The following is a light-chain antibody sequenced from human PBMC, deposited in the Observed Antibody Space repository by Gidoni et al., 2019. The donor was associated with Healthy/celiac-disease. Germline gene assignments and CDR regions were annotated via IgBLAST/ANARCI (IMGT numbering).Light chain of an antibody. V-gene: IGKV3-20*01. J-gene: IGKJ2*01. CDR3: RRYGGSRGT. Sequence: EIVLTQSQGNLSLSPGERATLSCRASPSVRCCYLAWYQHKPGQDHRLLIYGASSMATGIPDSCSGSGSGTDFTLSISRLEPGDVAVCYCRRYGGSRGTFGQGTKLEIK. CDR2: GAS. CDR1: PSVRCCY.